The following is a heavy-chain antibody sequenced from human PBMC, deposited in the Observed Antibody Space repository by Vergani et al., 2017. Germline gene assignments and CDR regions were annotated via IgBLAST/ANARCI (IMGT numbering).Heavy chain of an antibody. CDR3: ARVRAVTTGGYYFAY. D-gene: IGHD4-11*01. Sequence: QVQLQQWGAGLLKPSETLSLTCAVYGGSFSGYYWSWIRQPPGKGLEWIGEINHSGSTNYNPSLKSRVTISVDTSKNQFSLKLSSVTAADPAVYYCARVRAVTTGGYYFAYWGQGTLVTVSS. V-gene: IGHV4-34*01. CDR2: INHSGST. J-gene: IGHJ4*02. CDR1: GGSFSGYY.